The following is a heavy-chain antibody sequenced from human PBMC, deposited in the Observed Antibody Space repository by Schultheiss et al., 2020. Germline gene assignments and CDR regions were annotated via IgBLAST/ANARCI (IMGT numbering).Heavy chain of an antibody. CDR2: ISGSGGST. CDR1: GFTFSNAW. CDR3: ARGGDLATNPLDF. J-gene: IGHJ4*02. V-gene: IGHV3-23*01. D-gene: IGHD5-24*01. Sequence: GESLKISCAASGFTFSNAWMSWIRQAPGKGLEWVSAISGSGGSTYYAGSVKGRFTISRESGKNSVFLQLSSLSAEDTAIYYCARGGDLATNPLDFWGQGTLVTVSS.